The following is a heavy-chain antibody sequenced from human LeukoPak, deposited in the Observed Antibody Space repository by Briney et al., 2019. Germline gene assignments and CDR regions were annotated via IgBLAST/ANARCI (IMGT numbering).Heavy chain of an antibody. J-gene: IGHJ4*02. CDR3: AKEYQWELPPYY. Sequence: GGSLRLSCAASGFTFTSYAMSWVRQAPGKGLEWVSVISGSGYSTYYADSVKGRFTISRDNSKNTLYLQMNSLRAEDTAVYYCAKEYQWELPPYYWGQGTLVTVSS. CDR1: GFTFTSYA. V-gene: IGHV3-23*01. CDR2: ISGSGYST. D-gene: IGHD1-26*01.